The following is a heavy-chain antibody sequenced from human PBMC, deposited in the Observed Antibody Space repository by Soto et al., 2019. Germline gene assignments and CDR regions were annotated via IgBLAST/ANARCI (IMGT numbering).Heavy chain of an antibody. J-gene: IGHJ3*02. CDR1: GGSISSGAYY. CDR2: VYYSGGT. CDR3: ARETCSGASCYHLGDI. D-gene: IGHD2-15*01. V-gene: IGHV4-31*03. Sequence: SETLSLTCNVSGGSISSGAYYWSWIRHHPGKGLEWIGYVYYSGGTYYNPSLQSRVTISVDTSKTQFSLKLTSVTAADTAVYYCARETCSGASCYHLGDIWGQGTMVTVSS.